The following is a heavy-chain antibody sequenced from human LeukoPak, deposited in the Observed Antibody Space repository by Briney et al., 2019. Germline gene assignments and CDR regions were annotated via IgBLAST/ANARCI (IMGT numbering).Heavy chain of an antibody. CDR1: GFTFSSYG. CDR2: ISYDGSNK. Sequence: PGGSLRLSCAASGFTFSSYGMHWVRQAPGKGLEWVAVISYDGSNKYYADSVRGRFTISRDNSKNTLYLQMNTLRAEDTAFCYCAKDREEMTTVWYFDLWGRGTLVTVSS. CDR3: AKDREEMTTVWYFDL. V-gene: IGHV3-30*18. J-gene: IGHJ2*01. D-gene: IGHD4-11*01.